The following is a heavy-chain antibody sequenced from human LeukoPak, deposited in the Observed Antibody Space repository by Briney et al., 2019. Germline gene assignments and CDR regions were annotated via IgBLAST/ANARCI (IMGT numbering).Heavy chain of an antibody. V-gene: IGHV4-59*01. CDR2: IYSSGSA. CDR3: ARDYLGATVGL. D-gene: IGHD1-26*01. Sequence: PSETLSLTCTVSGGSIRTNYWSWIRQSPGMGLEWIGYIYSSGSAKYNPSLKSRVTISVDTSKNNFSLRLSSVTAADTAFYYCARDYLGATVGLWGQGTLVTVSS. CDR1: GGSIRTNY. J-gene: IGHJ4*02.